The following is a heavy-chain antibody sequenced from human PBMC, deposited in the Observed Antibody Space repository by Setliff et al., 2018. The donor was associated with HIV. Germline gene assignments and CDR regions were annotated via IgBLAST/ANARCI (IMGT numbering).Heavy chain of an antibody. V-gene: IGHV1-2*02. CDR3: ARQLSNSLDL. J-gene: IGHJ5*02. CDR1: GYTFTDYF. Sequence: AASVKVSCKASGYTFTDYFMHWVRQAPGEGLEWMGWIDPNNGDTTIPRRFRGRVTMTTDTSFSTAYMELSGLRSDDTAMYYCARQLSNSLDLWGQGTLVTVSS. CDR2: IDPNNGDT. D-gene: IGHD7-27*01.